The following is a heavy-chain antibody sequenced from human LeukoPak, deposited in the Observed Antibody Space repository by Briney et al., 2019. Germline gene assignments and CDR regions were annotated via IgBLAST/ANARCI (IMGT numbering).Heavy chain of an antibody. D-gene: IGHD4-17*01. CDR3: ARGRRYGDYFEY. J-gene: IGHJ4*02. CDR2: ISSSSSYI. V-gene: IGHV3-21*01. Sequence: GGSLRLSCAASGFTFSSYSMNWVRQAPGKGLEWVSSISSSSSYIYYADSVKGRFTISRDNAKNSLYLQMNSLRAEDTAVYYCARGRRYGDYFEYWGQGTLVTVSS. CDR1: GFTFSSYS.